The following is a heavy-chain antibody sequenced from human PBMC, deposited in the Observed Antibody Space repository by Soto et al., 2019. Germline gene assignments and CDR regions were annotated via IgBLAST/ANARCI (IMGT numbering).Heavy chain of an antibody. Sequence: GTLGLSTVASGFTFRSSEMPWVRQAPGKELEWDSDIGKSGSSVYNADSMKALITISSDDARNTVPLHMNSLRVEAIAVYYYTRTGRTIDLYGLDVWAQGATVIVSS. CDR3: TRTGRTIDLYGLDV. CDR2: IGKSGSSV. V-gene: IGHV3-48*03. J-gene: IGHJ6*02. CDR1: GFTFRSSE.